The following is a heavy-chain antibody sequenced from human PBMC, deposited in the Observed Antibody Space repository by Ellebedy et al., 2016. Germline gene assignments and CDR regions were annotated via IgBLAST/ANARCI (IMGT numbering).Heavy chain of an antibody. V-gene: IGHV3-53*01. Sequence: GESLKISCAASGFTVSSNYMSWVRQAPGKGLEWVSVIYSGGSTYYADSVKGRFTISRDNSKNTLYLQMNSLRAEDTAVYYCAKGGNTAMRYYYGMDVWGQGTTFTVSS. CDR2: IYSGGST. D-gene: IGHD5-18*01. CDR3: AKGGNTAMRYYYGMDV. CDR1: GFTVSSNY. J-gene: IGHJ6*02.